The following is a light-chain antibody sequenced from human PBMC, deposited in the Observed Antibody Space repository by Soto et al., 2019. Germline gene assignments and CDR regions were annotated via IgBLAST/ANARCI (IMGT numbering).Light chain of an antibody. CDR1: QSISSN. V-gene: IGKV1-39*01. CDR3: QQSYSTPYT. Sequence: DIQMTQSPSSLSASVGDRVTITCRASQSISSNLNWYQQKPGEAPKLLIYVASSLQSGVPSRFSGSESGTDYTLTISSPQPDDFGTYYCQQSYSTPYTFGQGTKLEIK. J-gene: IGKJ2*01. CDR2: VAS.